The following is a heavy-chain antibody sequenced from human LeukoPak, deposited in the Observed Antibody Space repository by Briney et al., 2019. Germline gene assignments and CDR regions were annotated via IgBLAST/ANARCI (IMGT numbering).Heavy chain of an antibody. CDR2: IYPGDSNT. D-gene: IGHD3-3*01. CDR3: ARAVDFWDGYSTVDC. J-gene: IGHJ4*02. Sequence: GESLKISCKGSGYRFTSYWIAWVRQMPGKGLEWMGIIYPGDSNTRYSPSFQGQVTISADKSISTAYLQWHSLKASDTAMYYCARAVDFWDGYSTVDCWGQGTLVTVSS. CDR1: GYRFTSYW. V-gene: IGHV5-51*01.